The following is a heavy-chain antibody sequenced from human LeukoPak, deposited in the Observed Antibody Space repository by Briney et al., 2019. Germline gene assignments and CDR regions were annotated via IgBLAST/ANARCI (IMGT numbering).Heavy chain of an antibody. CDR3: ARGRAYYFDSSAFDI. CDR2: IYHSGST. V-gene: IGHV4-30-2*01. D-gene: IGHD3-22*01. J-gene: IGHJ3*02. Sequence: SQTLSLTCAVSGGSISSGGYSWSWIRQPPGEGLEWIGYIYHSGSTYYNPSLKSRVTISVDRSKNQFSLKLSSVTAADTAVYYCARGRAYYFDSSAFDIWGQGTMVTVSS. CDR1: GGSISSGGYS.